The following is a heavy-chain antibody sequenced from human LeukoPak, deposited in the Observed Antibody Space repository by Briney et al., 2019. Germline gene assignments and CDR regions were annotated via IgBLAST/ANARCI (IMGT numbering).Heavy chain of an antibody. CDR3: ALLGSSALDY. D-gene: IGHD3-22*01. V-gene: IGHV4-4*07. J-gene: IGHJ4*02. CDR1: GDSISSYY. CDR2: IYTSGTT. Sequence: NPSETLSLTCTVPGDSISSYYFNWIRQPAGKGLEWLGRIYTSGTTYYNPSLKSRLTMSVDTSKNQFSLKLRSVTAADTALYFCALLGSSALDYWGQGVLVTVSS.